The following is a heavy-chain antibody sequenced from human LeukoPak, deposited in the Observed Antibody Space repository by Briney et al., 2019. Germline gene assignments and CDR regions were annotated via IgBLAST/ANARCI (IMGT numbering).Heavy chain of an antibody. CDR2: ISGDGGST. CDR3: AKVLGCYDRSGYYQEGGFDY. V-gene: IGHV3-43*02. J-gene: IGHJ4*02. Sequence: SGGSLRLSCAASGFNFDDYAMRWVRQAPGKGLEWVSLISGDGGSTYYADSVKGRFTISRDNSKNSLYLQMNSLRAEDTALYYCAKVLGCYDRSGYYQEGGFDYWGQGTLVTVSS. CDR1: GFNFDDYA. D-gene: IGHD3-22*01.